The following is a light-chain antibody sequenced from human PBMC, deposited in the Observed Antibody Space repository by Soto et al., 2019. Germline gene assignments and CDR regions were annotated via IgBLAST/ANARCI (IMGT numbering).Light chain of an antibody. J-gene: IGKJ1*01. CDR3: QQYASSPRT. CDR2: GAS. Sequence: IVLTQSPGTLSLSPGERATLFCRASQSITTSQLAWYQQKPGQAPRVLIFGASNRATGIPDRFSGSGSGTDFTLTISRLEPEDLASYYCQQYASSPRTCGRGTTVEIK. V-gene: IGKV3-20*01. CDR1: QSITTSQ.